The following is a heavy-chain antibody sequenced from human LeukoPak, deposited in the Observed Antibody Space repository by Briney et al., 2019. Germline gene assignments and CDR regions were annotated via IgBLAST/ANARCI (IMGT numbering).Heavy chain of an antibody. D-gene: IGHD3-3*01. CDR1: GSTFRNYG. V-gene: IGHV3-33*01. J-gene: IGHJ4*02. Sequence: PGSSLRLSCAASGSTFRNYGMHWVRQAPDKGLEWVSFIWYDGDNKNYADSVKGRFTTSRDNSMNTVSLQMNSLRVEDTAVYYCARVFSRYDFWSGYRDYWGQGTLVTVSS. CDR3: ARVFSRYDFWSGYRDY. CDR2: IWYDGDNK.